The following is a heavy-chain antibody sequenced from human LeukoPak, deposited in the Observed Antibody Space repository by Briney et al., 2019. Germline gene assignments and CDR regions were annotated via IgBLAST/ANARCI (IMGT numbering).Heavy chain of an antibody. V-gene: IGHV3-23*01. D-gene: IGHD6-19*01. J-gene: IGHJ4*02. CDR1: RFNIGTYA. Sequence: PGGSLRLSCEASRFNIGTYAMSWVRQAPGKGLEWVSGVSGSGGNTYYADSVKGRFTISRDNSKNTLYLQMNSLRAEDTAVYYCAKGGGSGRHFDYWGQGTLVTVSS. CDR3: AKGGGSGRHFDY. CDR2: VSGSGGNT.